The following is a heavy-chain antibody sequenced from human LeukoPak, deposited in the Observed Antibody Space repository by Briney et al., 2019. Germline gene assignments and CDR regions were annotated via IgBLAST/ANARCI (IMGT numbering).Heavy chain of an antibody. CDR3: AKEGLRFFDF. J-gene: IGHJ4*02. Sequence: PGGSLRLSCAASGFTFSSYAMHWVRQAPGKGLEWVAVISYDGSNKYYADSVKGRFTISRDNSKRTLYLQMNSLRSEDTAVYYCAKEGLRFFDFWGQGTLVTVSS. D-gene: IGHD5-12*01. CDR1: GFTFSSYA. CDR2: ISYDGSNK. V-gene: IGHV3-30*04.